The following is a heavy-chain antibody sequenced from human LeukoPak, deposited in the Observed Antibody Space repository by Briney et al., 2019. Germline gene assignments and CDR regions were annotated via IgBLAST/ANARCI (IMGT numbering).Heavy chain of an antibody. CDR1: GFTFDDYA. D-gene: IGHD1-26*01. CDR3: AKDIRFNRGMERGYYYYYGMDV. J-gene: IGHJ6*02. Sequence: GGSLRLSCAASGFTFDDYAMPWVRQAPGKGLEWVSGISWNSGSIGYADSVKGRFTISRDNAKNSLYLQMNSLRAEDTALYYCAKDIRFNRGMERGYYYYYGMDVWGQGTTVTVSS. CDR2: ISWNSGSI. V-gene: IGHV3-9*01.